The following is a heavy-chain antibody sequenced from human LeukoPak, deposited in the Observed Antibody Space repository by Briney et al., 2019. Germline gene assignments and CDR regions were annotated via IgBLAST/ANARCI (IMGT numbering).Heavy chain of an antibody. CDR2: ISAYNGST. CDR1: GYTFTSYG. V-gene: IGHV1-18*01. CDR3: AREEDQGIAAAGTDY. D-gene: IGHD6-13*01. J-gene: IGHJ4*02. Sequence: ASVKVSCKASGYTFTSYGISWVRQAPGQGLEWMGWISAYNGSTNYAQKLQGRVTMTTDTSTSTAYMELRSLRSDDTAVYYCAREEDQGIAAAGTDYWGQGTLVTVSS.